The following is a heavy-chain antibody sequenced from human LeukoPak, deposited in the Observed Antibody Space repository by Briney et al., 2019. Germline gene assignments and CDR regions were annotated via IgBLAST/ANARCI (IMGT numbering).Heavy chain of an antibody. CDR3: ATSREVAGSHAFDI. D-gene: IGHD6-19*01. V-gene: IGHV5-51*01. J-gene: IGHJ3*02. CDR2: LYPGDSAS. CDR1: GXSFTNYW. Sequence: GESLKISCKGSGXSFTNYWIGWVRHMPGKGLDCLGMLYPGDSASRFSPSFQGRVTMSVDRSINTAYLQWSSLRASDTAMYYCATSREVAGSHAFDIWGQGTVVTVSS.